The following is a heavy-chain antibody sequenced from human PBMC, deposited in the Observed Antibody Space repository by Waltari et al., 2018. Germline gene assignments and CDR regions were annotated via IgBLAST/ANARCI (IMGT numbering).Heavy chain of an antibody. Sequence: QLQLQESGPGLVKPSETLSPTCSVSGGPITSTKHYWGWIRQPPGQGLEWIGTISYNGATYNSPSLRGRVTVSRDTSMNQLSLKLGSVTAADTAVYYCATYIGASVGTAAFDVWGQGTMVTVSS. J-gene: IGHJ3*01. D-gene: IGHD1-1*01. V-gene: IGHV4-39*01. CDR1: GGPITSTKHY. CDR2: ISYNGAT. CDR3: ATYIGASVGTAAFDV.